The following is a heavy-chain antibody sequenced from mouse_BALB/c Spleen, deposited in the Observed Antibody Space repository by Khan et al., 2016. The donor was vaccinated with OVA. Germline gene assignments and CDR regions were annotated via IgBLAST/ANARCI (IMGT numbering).Heavy chain of an antibody. V-gene: IGHV2-6-5*01. J-gene: IGHJ4*01. CDR2: IWGGGST. D-gene: IGHD2-10*02. CDR3: AKGVWSYYFALDY. Sequence: QVQLKESAPGLVAPSQSLSITCTVSGFSLNDYGVSWIRQPPGKGLEWLGVIWGGGSTYYNSALKSRLSISKDNSKSQVFLKMNSLQTDDTAMYCCAKGVWSYYFALDYWGQGTSVTGAS. CDR1: GFSLNDYG.